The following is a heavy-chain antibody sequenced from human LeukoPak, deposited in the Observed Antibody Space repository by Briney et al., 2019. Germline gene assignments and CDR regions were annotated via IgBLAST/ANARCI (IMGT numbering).Heavy chain of an antibody. J-gene: IGHJ4*02. CDR1: GASIRGRGYY. CDR3: AKSGGYGLIDY. Sequence: SETLSLTCTVSGASIRGRGYYWGWIRQPPGKGLERIGSIYSSGSTYYNASLQSRVTITIETSKNQISLRLNSVTAADTAMYYCAKSGGYGLIDYWGQGTLVTVSS. D-gene: IGHD1-26*01. V-gene: IGHV4-39*01. CDR2: IYSSGST.